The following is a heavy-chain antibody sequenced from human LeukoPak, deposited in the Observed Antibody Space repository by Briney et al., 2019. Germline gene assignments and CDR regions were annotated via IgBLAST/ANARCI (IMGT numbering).Heavy chain of an antibody. CDR2: IRWNSGSI. D-gene: IGHD3-10*01. CDR1: GFTFDDYA. J-gene: IGHJ3*02. V-gene: IGHV3-9*01. CDR3: AKDRRPVTMVQGVIITAAFDI. Sequence: GGSLRLSCAASGFTFDDYAMHWVRQAPGKGLEWVSGIRWNSGSIGYADSVKGRFTTSRDNAKNSLYLQMNSLRAEDTALYYCAKDRRPVTMVQGVIITAAFDIWGQGTMVTVSS.